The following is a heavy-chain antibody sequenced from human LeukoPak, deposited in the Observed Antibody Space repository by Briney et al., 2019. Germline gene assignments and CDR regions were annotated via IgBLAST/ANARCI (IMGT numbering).Heavy chain of an antibody. J-gene: IGHJ5*02. CDR3: ARGVSGVTPP. Sequence: ASVKVSCKTSGYTFTSYDISWVRQAPGQGPEWLGWINTNNGNTRYAQSLQDRVTLTTDTSTSTAYMELRSLKSDDTAVYYCARGVSGVTPPWGQGTLVIVSS. V-gene: IGHV1-18*01. D-gene: IGHD4-23*01. CDR2: INTNNGNT. CDR1: GYTFTSYD.